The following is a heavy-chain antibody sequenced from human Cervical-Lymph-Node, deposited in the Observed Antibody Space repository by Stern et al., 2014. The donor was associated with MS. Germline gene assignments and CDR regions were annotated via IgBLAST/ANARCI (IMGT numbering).Heavy chain of an antibody. CDR1: GYTFTSYG. J-gene: IGHJ4*02. CDR3: ARDPHFYDNTGYYYFDN. CDR2: ISTYNGDR. Sequence: QVQLVQSGAEVKKPGASVKVSCKASGYTFTSYGLSWVRQAPGQGLEWMGWISTYNGDRNYAQKLLGRVTMTTDTSTGTVSMELRSLRSDDTAVYYCARDPHFYDNTGYYYFDNWGQGTLVTVSS. V-gene: IGHV1-18*01. D-gene: IGHD3-22*01.